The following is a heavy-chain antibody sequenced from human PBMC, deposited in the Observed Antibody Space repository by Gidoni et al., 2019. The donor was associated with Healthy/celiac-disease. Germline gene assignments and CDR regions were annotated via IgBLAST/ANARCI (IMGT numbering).Heavy chain of an antibody. CDR3: AKVGYYDFWSGYFTFDY. CDR2: ISGSGGST. Sequence: EVQLLESGGGLVQPGGSLRLSCAASGFTFSSYAMSWVRQAPGKGLEWVSAISGSGGSTYYADSVKGRFTISRDNSKNTLYLQMNSLRAEDTAVYYCAKVGYYDFWSGYFTFDYWGQGTLVTVSS. J-gene: IGHJ4*02. CDR1: GFTFSSYA. D-gene: IGHD3-3*01. V-gene: IGHV3-23*01.